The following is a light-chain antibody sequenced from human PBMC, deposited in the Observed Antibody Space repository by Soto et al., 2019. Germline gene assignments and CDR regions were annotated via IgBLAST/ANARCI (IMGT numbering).Light chain of an antibody. V-gene: IGKV2D-29*01. CDR2: EAS. CDR1: QSLLHTNGKTY. Sequence: DIVMTQTPLSLSVTPGQPASISCKSSQSLLHTNGKTYLCWYLQKPGHPPQLLIYEASNRFSGVPERFSGSGSGTDFTLKISRVEAEDVGVYYCMQNIQVPITFGQGTRLDIK. CDR3: MQNIQVPIT. J-gene: IGKJ5*01.